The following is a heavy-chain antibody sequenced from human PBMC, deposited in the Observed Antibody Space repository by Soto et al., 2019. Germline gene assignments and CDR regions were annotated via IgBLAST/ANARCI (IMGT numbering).Heavy chain of an antibody. CDR3: ARGYCSGGSCYAPDF. CDR1: GFTFSSYG. V-gene: IGHV3-33*01. CDR2: IWYDGSNK. Sequence: QVQLVESGGGVVQPGRSLRLSCAASGFTFSSYGMHWVRQAPGRGLEWVAVIWYDGSNKYYADSVKGRFTISRDNSKNTLYLQMKSLRAEDTDVYYCARGYCSGGSCYAPDFWGQGTLVTVSS. D-gene: IGHD2-15*01. J-gene: IGHJ4*02.